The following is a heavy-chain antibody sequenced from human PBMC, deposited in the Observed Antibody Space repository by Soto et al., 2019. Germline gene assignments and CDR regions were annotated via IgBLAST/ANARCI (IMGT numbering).Heavy chain of an antibody. CDR2: IIHILGIA. Sequence: QVQLVQSGAEVKKPGSSVKVSCKASGGTFSSYTISWVRQAPGQGLEWMGRIIHILGIANYAQKFQGRVTITADKSTSTAYMELSSLRSEDTAVYYCAIGNCSSTSCYANLFDPWGQGTLVTVSS. D-gene: IGHD2-2*01. V-gene: IGHV1-69*02. CDR1: GGTFSSYT. CDR3: AIGNCSSTSCYANLFDP. J-gene: IGHJ5*02.